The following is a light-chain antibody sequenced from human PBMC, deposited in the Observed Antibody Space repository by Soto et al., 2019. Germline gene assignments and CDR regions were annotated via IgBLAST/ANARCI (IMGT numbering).Light chain of an antibody. Sequence: QSALTQPASVSGSPGQSITISCIATSSDVGSYNLVSWYQQHPGKAPKLMIYEGSKRPSGVSNRFSGSKSGNTASLTISGLQAQDEADYDCCSYAGSSTSYVFGTGTKLTVL. J-gene: IGLJ1*01. CDR2: EGS. CDR3: CSYAGSSTSYV. CDR1: SSDVGSYNL. V-gene: IGLV2-23*01.